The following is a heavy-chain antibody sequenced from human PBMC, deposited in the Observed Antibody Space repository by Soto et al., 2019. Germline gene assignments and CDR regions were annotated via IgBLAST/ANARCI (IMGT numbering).Heavy chain of an antibody. J-gene: IGHJ4*02. D-gene: IGHD6-6*01. CDR2: IYWDDNK. Sequence: QITLKESGPTLVKPTQTLTLTCTFSGFSLGTSGVGVGWIRQPPGKALEWLALIYWDDNKRYSPSLNSRLTITKDTSKNQVVLTMTNMDPVDTATYYCAHSRPPRLLDYWGQGTLVTVSS. V-gene: IGHV2-5*02. CDR1: GFSLGTSGVG. CDR3: AHSRPPRLLDY.